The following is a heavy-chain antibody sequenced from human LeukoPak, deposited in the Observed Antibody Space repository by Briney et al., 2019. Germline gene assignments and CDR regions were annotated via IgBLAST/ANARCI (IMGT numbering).Heavy chain of an antibody. CDR1: GFTFSSNV. Sequence: PGRSLRLSCAAFGFTFSSNVMHWVRQAPGKGLEWVSSISSSSSYIYYADSVKGRFTISRDNAKNSLYLQMNSLRAEDTAVYYCAREKGETDYFDYWGQGTLVTVSS. CDR3: AREKGETDYFDY. D-gene: IGHD2-21*01. CDR2: ISSSSSYI. V-gene: IGHV3-21*01. J-gene: IGHJ4*02.